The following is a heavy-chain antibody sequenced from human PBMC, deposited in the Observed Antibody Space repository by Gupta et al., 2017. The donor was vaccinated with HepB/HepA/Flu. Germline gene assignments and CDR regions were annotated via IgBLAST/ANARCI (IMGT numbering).Heavy chain of an antibody. CDR1: GFSFSHSA. Sequence: QVLLVESGGGVVQPGRSLRLSCAASGFSFSHSAMHWVRQAPGKGLEWVAVISYDGKNKNYADSVEGRFAISRDNSKNTLYLQMNSLEVEDTAVYYCARNWNDASDYWGQGTLVTVSS. D-gene: IGHD1-1*01. CDR2: ISYDGKNK. V-gene: IGHV3-30*09. CDR3: ARNWNDASDY. J-gene: IGHJ4*02.